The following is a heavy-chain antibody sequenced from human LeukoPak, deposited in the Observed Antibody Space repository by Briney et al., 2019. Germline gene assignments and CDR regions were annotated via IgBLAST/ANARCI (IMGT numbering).Heavy chain of an antibody. D-gene: IGHD6-13*01. Sequence: PGGSLRLSCAASGFTFSSYAMSWVSQAPGKGLEWVSAISGSGGSAYYADSVKGRFTISRDNSKNTLYLQMNSLRAEDTAVYYXXXPGAAAGPSGYWGQGTLATVSS. CDR2: ISGSGGSA. CDR3: XXPGAAAGPSGY. J-gene: IGHJ4*02. CDR1: GFTFSSYA. V-gene: IGHV3-23*01.